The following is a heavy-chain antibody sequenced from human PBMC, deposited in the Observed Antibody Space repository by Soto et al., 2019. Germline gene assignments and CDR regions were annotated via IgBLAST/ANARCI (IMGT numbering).Heavy chain of an antibody. D-gene: IGHD3-10*01. CDR3: VKDRAIDY. CDR2: ISHNGATT. J-gene: IGHJ4*01. V-gene: IGHV3-64D*08. CDR1: GFTFNSLA. Sequence: PGGSLRLSCSASGFTFNSLAMHWVRQAPGKGLQYVASISHNGATTYYADSVKGRFIISRDNSKNSLFLQMISLTTEDTAVYYCVKDRAIDYWGQGTLVTVSS.